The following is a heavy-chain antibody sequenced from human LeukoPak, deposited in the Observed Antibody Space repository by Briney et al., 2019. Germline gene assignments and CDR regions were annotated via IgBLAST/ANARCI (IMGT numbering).Heavy chain of an antibody. CDR2: ISAYNGNT. V-gene: IGHV1-18*01. Sequence: ASVKVSCKASGYTFTSYGISWVRQAPGQGLEWMGWISAYNGNTNYAQKLRGRVTMTTDTSTSTAYMELRSLRSDDTAVYYCARDVTYYYGSGSYSHSDYWGQGTLVTVSS. CDR1: GYTFTSYG. D-gene: IGHD3-10*01. J-gene: IGHJ4*02. CDR3: ARDVTYYYGSGSYSHSDY.